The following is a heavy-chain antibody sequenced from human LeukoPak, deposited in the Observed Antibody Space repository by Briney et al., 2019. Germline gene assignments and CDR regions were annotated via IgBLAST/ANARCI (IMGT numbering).Heavy chain of an antibody. Sequence: GESLKISCKGGGYSFTNYWIVWVRQMPGKGLEWMGVIYYDDSETQYSPSFQGQVTISVDKSISTVYLQWSALKASDTAIYYCACAPLLDYNYFDYWGQGTLVTVSS. CDR1: GYSFTNYW. J-gene: IGHJ4*02. CDR2: IYYDDSET. D-gene: IGHD4-11*01. CDR3: ACAPLLDYNYFDY. V-gene: IGHV5-51*01.